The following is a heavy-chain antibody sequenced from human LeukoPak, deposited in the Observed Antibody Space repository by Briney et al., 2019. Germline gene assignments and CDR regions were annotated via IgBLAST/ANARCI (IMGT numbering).Heavy chain of an antibody. CDR1: GGSISSSSYY. J-gene: IGHJ6*03. D-gene: IGHD4-23*01. Sequence: SQTLSLTCTVSGGSISSSSYYWGWIRQPPGKGLEWIGSIYYSGSTYYNPSLKSRVSISVDTSKNQFSLKVSSVTAADTAVYYCARLHYGGNYGYYYYYMDVWGKGTTVTISS. V-gene: IGHV4-39*01. CDR3: ARLHYGGNYGYYYYYMDV. CDR2: IYYSGST.